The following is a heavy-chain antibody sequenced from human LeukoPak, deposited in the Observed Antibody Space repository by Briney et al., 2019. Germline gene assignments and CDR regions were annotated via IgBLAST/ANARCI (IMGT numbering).Heavy chain of an antibody. CDR2: IKSKPDGGTT. V-gene: IGHV3-15*01. Sequence: GGSLTLSCAASGFTFSNAWMSWVRQGPGKGLGWVGRIKSKPDGGTTDFAAPVKGRFTISRDDSKTTLYLQMNSLKTEDTAVYYCTTESAYSFDYWGQGTLVTVSA. CDR1: GFTFSNAW. D-gene: IGHD3-3*01. J-gene: IGHJ4*02. CDR3: TTESAYSFDY.